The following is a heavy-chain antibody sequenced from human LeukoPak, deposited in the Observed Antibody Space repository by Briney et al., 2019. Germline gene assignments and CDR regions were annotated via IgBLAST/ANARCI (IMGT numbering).Heavy chain of an antibody. V-gene: IGHV4-4*02. CDR3: RYAIAAADSLDY. Sequence: SETLSLTCAVSGGSISSSNWWSWVRQPPGKGLEWIGEINHSGSTNYNPSLKSRVTISVDTSKNQFSLKLSSVTAADTAVYYCRYAIAAADSLDYWGQGTLVTVSS. D-gene: IGHD6-13*01. CDR2: INHSGST. CDR1: GGSISSSNW. J-gene: IGHJ4*02.